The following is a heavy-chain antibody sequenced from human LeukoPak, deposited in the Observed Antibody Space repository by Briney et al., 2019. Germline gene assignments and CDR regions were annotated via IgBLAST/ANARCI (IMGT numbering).Heavy chain of an antibody. Sequence: PGGSLRLSCAASGFTFSSYAMHWVRQAPGKGLEWVAVISYDGSNKYYADSVKGRFTISRDNSKNTLYLQMNSLRAEDTAVYYCARENSSGWYEDYWGQGTLVTVSS. D-gene: IGHD6-19*01. CDR2: ISYDGSNK. CDR1: GFTFSSYA. V-gene: IGHV3-30-3*01. CDR3: ARENSSGWYEDY. J-gene: IGHJ4*02.